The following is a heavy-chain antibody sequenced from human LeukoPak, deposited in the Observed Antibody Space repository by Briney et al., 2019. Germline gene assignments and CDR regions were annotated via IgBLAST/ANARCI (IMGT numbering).Heavy chain of an antibody. V-gene: IGHV3-7*05. CDR3: ARDPYSSSWSYGMDV. Sequence: GGSLRLSCTASGFTFSNYWMSWVRQTPEKGPEWVANIKQDGSETVYVDSVKGRFTISRDNAQSSLFLHMNSLRAEDTAVYYCARDPYSSSWSYGMDVWGQGTAVTVSS. CDR1: GFTFSNYW. D-gene: IGHD6-13*01. CDR2: IKQDGSET. J-gene: IGHJ6*02.